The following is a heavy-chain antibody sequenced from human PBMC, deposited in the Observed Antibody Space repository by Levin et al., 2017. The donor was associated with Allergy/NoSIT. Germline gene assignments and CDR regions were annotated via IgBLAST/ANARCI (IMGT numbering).Heavy chain of an antibody. V-gene: IGHV4-39*07. D-gene: IGHD4-17*01. CDR3: ARDRIFEVYGDYARSIDY. CDR1: GGSISSSSYY. Sequence: SQTLSLTCTVSGGSISSSSYYWGWIRQPPGKGLEWIGSIYYSGSTYYNPSLKSRVTISVDTSKNQFSLKLSSVTAADTAVYYCARDRIFEVYGDYARSIDYWGQGTLVTVSS. CDR2: IYYSGST. J-gene: IGHJ4*02.